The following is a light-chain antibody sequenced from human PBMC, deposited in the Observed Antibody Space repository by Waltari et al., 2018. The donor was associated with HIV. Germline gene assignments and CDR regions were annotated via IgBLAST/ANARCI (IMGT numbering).Light chain of an antibody. J-gene: IGLJ3*02. CDR1: SSDVGSYKF. CDR3: CSYAGNNTLV. V-gene: IGLV2-23*01. CDR2: EGT. Sequence: QSALTQPASVSGSPGQSITISCTGTSSDVGSYKFVSWYQQHPGKAPKFMIYEGTKRPSGGSNRFSGSKSGNTASLTISGLQAEYEADYHCCSYAGNNTLVFGGGTKLTVI.